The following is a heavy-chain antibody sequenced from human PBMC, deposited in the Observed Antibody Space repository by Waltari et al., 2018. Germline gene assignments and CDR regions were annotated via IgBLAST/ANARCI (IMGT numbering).Heavy chain of an antibody. V-gene: IGHV3-15*01. CDR3: TTLDAPWGGG. J-gene: IGHJ4*02. CDR1: GFTFAPAW. Sequence: EVQMVESGGGLVRPGESLRLSCVAAGFTFAPAWLTWVRQAPGKGLEWCGRMKSKSNGERPDFAAPVKGRFTISRDDAKNTVYLQMNGLKTEDTALYYCTTLDAPWGGGWGQGTLVTVSS. CDR2: MKSKSNGERP. D-gene: IGHD3-16*01.